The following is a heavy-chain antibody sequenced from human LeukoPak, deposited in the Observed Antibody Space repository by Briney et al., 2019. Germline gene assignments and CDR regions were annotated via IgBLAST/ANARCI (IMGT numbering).Heavy chain of an antibody. V-gene: IGHV4-30-2*01. Sequence: SETLSLTCTVSGGSISSGGYYWSWIRQPPGKGLEWIGYIYHSGSTYYSPSLKSRVTISVDRSKNQFSLKLSSVTAADTAVYYRARHFTYCSSTSCSLPEYWGQGTLVTVSS. CDR2: IYHSGST. J-gene: IGHJ4*02. CDR1: GGSISSGGYY. CDR3: ARHFTYCSSTSCSLPEY. D-gene: IGHD2-2*01.